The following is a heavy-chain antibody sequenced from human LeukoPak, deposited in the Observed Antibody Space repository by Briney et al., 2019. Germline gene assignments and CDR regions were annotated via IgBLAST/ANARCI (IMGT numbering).Heavy chain of an antibody. J-gene: IGHJ4*02. Sequence: ASVKVSCKASGGTFSSYTISWVRQAPGQGLEWMGRIIPILGIANYAQKFQGRVTITADKSTSTAYIELSSLRSEDTAVYYCARGFERGKYGSGSYAFDYWGQGTLVTVSS. CDR1: GGTFSSYT. V-gene: IGHV1-69*02. D-gene: IGHD3-10*01. CDR3: ARGFERGKYGSGSYAFDY. CDR2: IIPILGIA.